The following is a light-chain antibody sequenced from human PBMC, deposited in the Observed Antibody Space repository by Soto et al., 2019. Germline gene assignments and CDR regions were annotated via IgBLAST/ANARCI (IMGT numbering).Light chain of an antibody. J-gene: IGKJ2*01. CDR2: AAS. CDR1: QRVSSSY. V-gene: IGKV3-20*01. CDR3: QQHTSSSRMYT. Sequence: EIVLTQYPDTLSLSPGERATLSCRASQRVSSSYLVWYHQQPGHAPRLLIDAASSRATGIPDRFSGSGSVTDFTRTISRLDPEDFSVYYVQQHTSSSRMYTFVQRTMLEI.